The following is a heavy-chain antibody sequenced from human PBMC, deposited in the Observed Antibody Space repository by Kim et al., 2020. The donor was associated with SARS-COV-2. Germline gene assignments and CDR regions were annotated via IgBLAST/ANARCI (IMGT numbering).Heavy chain of an antibody. CDR3: AKTPFSSIAARRRYYFDY. V-gene: IGHV3-23*01. CDR1: GFTFSSYA. D-gene: IGHD6-6*01. CDR2: ISGSGGST. J-gene: IGHJ4*02. Sequence: GGSLRLSCAASGFTFSSYAMSWVRQAPGKGLEWVSAISGSGGSTYYADSVKGRFTISRDNSKNTLYLQMNSLRAEDTAVYYCAKTPFSSIAARRRYYFDYWGQGTLVTVSS.